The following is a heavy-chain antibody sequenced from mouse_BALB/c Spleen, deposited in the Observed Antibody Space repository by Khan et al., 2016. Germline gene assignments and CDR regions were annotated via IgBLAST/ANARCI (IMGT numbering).Heavy chain of an antibody. V-gene: IGHV1-7*01. CDR2: INPSTGYT. CDR1: GYTFTSYW. D-gene: IGHD1-1*01. CDR3: ARRDGSSYFDY. Sequence: QVQLQQSGAELAKPRASVKMSCKASGYTFTSYWMHWVKQRPGQGLEWIGYINPSTGYTEYNQKFKDKATLTADKSSSTAYMQLSSLTSEDSAVYYCARRDGSSYFDYWGQGTTLTVSS. J-gene: IGHJ2*01.